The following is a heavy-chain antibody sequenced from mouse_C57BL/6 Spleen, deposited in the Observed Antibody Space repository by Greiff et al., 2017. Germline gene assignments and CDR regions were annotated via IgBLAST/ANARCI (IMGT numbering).Heavy chain of an antibody. J-gene: IGHJ2*01. CDR2: ILPGSGST. CDR1: GYTFTGYW. CDR3: ARMGYDYDGEGFDY. V-gene: IGHV1-9*01. Sequence: VQLQQSGAELMKPGASVKLSCKATGYTFTGYWIEWVKQRPGHGLEWIGEILPGSGSTNYTEKFKGKATFTADTSSNTAYMQLSSLTTEDSAIXYGARMGYDYDGEGFDYWGQGTTLTVSS. D-gene: IGHD2-4*01.